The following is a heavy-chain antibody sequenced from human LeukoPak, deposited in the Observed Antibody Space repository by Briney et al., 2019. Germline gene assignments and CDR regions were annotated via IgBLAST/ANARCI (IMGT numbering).Heavy chain of an antibody. J-gene: IGHJ4*02. V-gene: IGHV3-23*01. CDR2: ISGSGGST. Sequence: PGGSLRLSCAASGFTFSSYAMSWVRQAPGKGLEWVSAISGSGGSTYYADSVKGRFTIFRDNSKNTLYLQMNSLRAEDTAVYYCARDRTYYNFWSGYSDYWGQGTLVTVSS. CDR3: ARDRTYYNFWSGYSDY. D-gene: IGHD3-3*01. CDR1: GFTFSSYA.